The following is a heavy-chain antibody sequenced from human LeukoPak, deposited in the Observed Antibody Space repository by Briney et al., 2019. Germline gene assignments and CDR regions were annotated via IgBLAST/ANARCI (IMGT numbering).Heavy chain of an antibody. D-gene: IGHD5-12*01. CDR1: GFTFSIYA. J-gene: IGHJ4*02. V-gene: IGHV3-23*01. Sequence: GGSLRLSCAASGFTFSIYALSWVRQAPGKGLEWVSAISGGGNTYYADSVKGRFTISRDDSRNTLYLQMISLRAEDTAVYYCAKRGGYSGYALIDYCGQGTLVTVSS. CDR2: ISGGGNT. CDR3: AKRGGYSGYALIDY.